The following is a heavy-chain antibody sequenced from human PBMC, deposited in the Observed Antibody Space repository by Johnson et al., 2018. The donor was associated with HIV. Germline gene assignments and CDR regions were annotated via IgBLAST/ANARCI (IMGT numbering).Heavy chain of an antibody. CDR3: ARVSSSSSFDAFDI. V-gene: IGHV3-66*02. J-gene: IGHJ3*02. CDR2: IYSGGST. D-gene: IGHD6-6*01. Sequence: MLLVESGGGLVQPGESLRLSCAASGFTVSNNYMHWVRQAPGKGLEWVSVIYSGGSTYYADSVKGRFTISRDNSKNTLYLQMNSLRAEDTAVYYCARVSSSSSFDAFDIWGQGTMVTVSS. CDR1: GFTVSNNY.